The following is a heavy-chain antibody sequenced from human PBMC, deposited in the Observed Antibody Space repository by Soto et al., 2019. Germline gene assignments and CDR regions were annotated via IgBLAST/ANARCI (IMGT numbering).Heavy chain of an antibody. D-gene: IGHD3-3*01. CDR2: ISAYNGNT. CDR1: GYTFTSYG. J-gene: IGHJ6*02. Sequence: ASVKVSCKASGYTFTSYGISWVRQAPRQGLEWMGWISAYNGNTNYAQKLQGRVTMTTDTSTSTAYMELRSLRSDDTAVYYCARKAACDFWSGYNPSYGMDVWGQGTTVTVSS. V-gene: IGHV1-18*01. CDR3: ARKAACDFWSGYNPSYGMDV.